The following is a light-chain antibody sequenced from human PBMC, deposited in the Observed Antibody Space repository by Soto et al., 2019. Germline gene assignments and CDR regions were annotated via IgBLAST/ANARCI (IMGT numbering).Light chain of an antibody. CDR1: NSNIGKNY. CDR3: GTWDTSLSVGV. J-gene: IGLJ3*02. Sequence: QSVLTQPPSVSAAPGQEVTISCSGSNSNIGKNYVSWYQQIPGTAPKLLIYDNNKRPSGIPDRFSASKSGASATLGITGLQTGDEADYYCGTWDTSLSVGVFGGGTKLTVL. CDR2: DNN. V-gene: IGLV1-51*01.